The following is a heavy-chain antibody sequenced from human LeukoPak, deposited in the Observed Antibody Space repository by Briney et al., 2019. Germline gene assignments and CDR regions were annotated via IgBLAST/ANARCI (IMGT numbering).Heavy chain of an antibody. V-gene: IGHV4-59*01. Sequence: SETLSLTCTVSGGSISSYYWSWIRQPPGKGLEWIGYIYYSGSTNYNPSLKSRVTISADTSKNQFSLKLSSVTAADTAVYYCARALYDFWSGYYAYYFDYWGQGTLVTVSS. CDR2: IYYSGST. J-gene: IGHJ4*02. D-gene: IGHD3-3*01. CDR3: ARALYDFWSGYYAYYFDY. CDR1: GGSISSYY.